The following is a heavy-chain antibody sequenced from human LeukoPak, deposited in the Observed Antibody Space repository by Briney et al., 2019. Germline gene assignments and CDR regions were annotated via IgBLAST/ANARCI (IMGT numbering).Heavy chain of an antibody. CDR2: ISGSGGST. V-gene: IGHV3-23*01. CDR3: AKDTGSLWFGELLYEDY. J-gene: IGHJ4*02. CDR1: GFTFSSYG. Sequence: GGSLRLSCAASGFTFSSYGMSWVRQAPGKGLEWVSAISGSGGSTYYADSVKGRFTISRDNSKNTLYLQMNSLRAEDTAVYYCAKDTGSLWFGELLYEDYWGQGTLVTVSS. D-gene: IGHD3-10*01.